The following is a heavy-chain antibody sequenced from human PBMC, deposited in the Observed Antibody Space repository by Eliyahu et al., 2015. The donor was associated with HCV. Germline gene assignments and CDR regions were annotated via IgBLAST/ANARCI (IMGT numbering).Heavy chain of an antibody. J-gene: IGHJ5*02. CDR3: ARDREAARPGWFDP. CDR2: IWYDGSKK. V-gene: IGHV3-33*01. D-gene: IGHD6-6*01. CDR1: GFXFXXCA. Sequence: QVQLVESGGGVVQPGRSLXXSCAASGFXFXXCAMHGVRQPPAPGKGXEWVAHIWYDGSKKYYLDSVKGRFTISRDNSKNTLYLQMNSLRAEDTAVYYCARDREAARPGWFDPWGQGTLVTVSS.